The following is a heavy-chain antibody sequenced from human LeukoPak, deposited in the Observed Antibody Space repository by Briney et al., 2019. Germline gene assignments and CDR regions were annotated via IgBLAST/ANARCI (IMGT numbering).Heavy chain of an antibody. CDR3: ARVPTTVTYTDY. J-gene: IGHJ4*02. Sequence: PGGSLRLSCAASGFTFSSYSMSWIRQAPGKGLEWVSYISTTGSTKYYADSVKGRFTISRDNAKNSLYLQTNSLRAEDTAVYYCARVPTTVTYTDYWGQGTLVTVSS. CDR1: GFTFSSYS. CDR2: ISTTGSTK. V-gene: IGHV3-48*04. D-gene: IGHD4-17*01.